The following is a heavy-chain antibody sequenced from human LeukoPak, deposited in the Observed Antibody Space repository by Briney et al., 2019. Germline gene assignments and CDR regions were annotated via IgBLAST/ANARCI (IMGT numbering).Heavy chain of an antibody. CDR2: VSYTGST. J-gene: IGHJ4*02. CDR3: AREYYDILTAYYKGFDS. Sequence: SETLSLTCTVSGGSISSYFWSWIRQPPGKGLEWIGYVSYTGSTNYNPSLKSRVSISVDTSKNQFSLKLSSVTAADTAVYYCAREYYDILTAYYKGFDSWGQGTLVTVSS. V-gene: IGHV4-59*01. D-gene: IGHD3-9*01. CDR1: GGSISSYF.